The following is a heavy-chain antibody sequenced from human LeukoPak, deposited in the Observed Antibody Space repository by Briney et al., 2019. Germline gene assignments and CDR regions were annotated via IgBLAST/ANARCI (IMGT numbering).Heavy chain of an antibody. V-gene: IGHV3-7*01. CDR2: VRQEGVEK. CDR1: GFTFSHNW. CDR3: ADLGVGF. J-gene: IGHJ4*02. D-gene: IGHD2-8*01. Sequence: GGSLRLSCAASGFTFSHNWMSWVRQAPGKGLEWLATVRQEGVEKYYVDSVKGRFTISRDNAKNLVYLQMNSLKTEDTTVYYCADLGVGFWGQGILVTVSS.